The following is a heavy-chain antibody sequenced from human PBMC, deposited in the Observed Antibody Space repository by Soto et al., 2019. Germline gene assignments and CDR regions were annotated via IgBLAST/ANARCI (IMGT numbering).Heavy chain of an antibody. V-gene: IGHV1-2*02. CDR2: INPNSGGT. J-gene: IGHJ6*02. D-gene: IGHD3-3*01. CDR3: ARMPIFWSGYYRGGDYYYGMDV. CDR1: GYTFTGYY. Sequence: ASVKVSCKASGYTFTGYYMHWVRQAPGQGLEWMGWINPNSGGTNYAQKFQGRVTMTRDTSISTAYMELSRLGSDDTAVYYCARMPIFWSGYYRGGDYYYGMDVWGQGTTVTVSS.